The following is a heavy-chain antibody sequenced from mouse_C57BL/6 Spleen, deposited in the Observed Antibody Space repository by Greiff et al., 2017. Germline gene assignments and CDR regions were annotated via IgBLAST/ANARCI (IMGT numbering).Heavy chain of an antibody. D-gene: IGHD2-3*01. CDR3: SRLVGGYDGYVAY. Sequence: VQLQQPGAELVKPGASVKLSCKASGYTFTSYWMHWVKQRPGQGLEWIGMIPPNSGSTNYNEKFKSKATLTVDKSSSTAYMQLSSLTSEDSAVYYCSRLVGGYDGYVAYWGQGTLVTVSA. V-gene: IGHV1-64*01. J-gene: IGHJ3*01. CDR2: IPPNSGST. CDR1: GYTFTSYW.